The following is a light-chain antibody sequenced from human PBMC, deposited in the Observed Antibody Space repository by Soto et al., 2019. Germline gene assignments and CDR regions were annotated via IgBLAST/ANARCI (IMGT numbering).Light chain of an antibody. J-gene: IGLJ3*02. V-gene: IGLV1-47*01. CDR2: RNN. CDR1: RSNIGRNF. CDR3: AAWDDTLDAQV. Sequence: QSVLTQSPSASGTPGQRVTISCSGRRSNIGRNFAYWYQHVPGTAPRLLIQRNNERPSGVPDRFSGSKSGTSVSLAISGLRSDDEATYYCAAWDDTLDAQVFGGGTKVNVL.